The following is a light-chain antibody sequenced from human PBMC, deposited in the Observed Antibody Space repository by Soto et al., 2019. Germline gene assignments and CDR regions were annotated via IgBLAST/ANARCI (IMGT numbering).Light chain of an antibody. CDR2: TNS. CDR3: AAWDNSLNGLV. CDR1: SSNIGRNN. J-gene: IGLJ2*01. V-gene: IGLV1-44*01. Sequence: HSALTQPPSASGTPGQRVTISCSGSSSNIGRNNVNWYQQLPGTAPKLVIDTNSQRPSGVPDRFSGSKSGTSASLAISGLQSEDEADYYCAAWDNSLNGLVFGGGTKLTVL.